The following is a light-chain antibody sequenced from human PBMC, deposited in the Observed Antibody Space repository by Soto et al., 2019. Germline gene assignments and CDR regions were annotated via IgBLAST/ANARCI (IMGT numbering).Light chain of an antibody. CDR3: QQLGT. J-gene: IGKJ1*01. V-gene: IGKV3-20*01. CDR2: GAS. CDR1: QSVSSSY. Sequence: EIVLTQSPGTLSLSPGETATVSCRASQSVSSSYLAWYQQKPGQAPRLLIYGASSRATGIPDRFSASGSGTDFTLTISRLEPEDFAVYYCQQLGTFGQGTKVEIK.